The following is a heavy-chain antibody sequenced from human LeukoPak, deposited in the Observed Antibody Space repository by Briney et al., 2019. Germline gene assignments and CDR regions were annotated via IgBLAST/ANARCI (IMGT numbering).Heavy chain of an antibody. CDR2: IYYSGST. CDR1: GGSISSGGYY. D-gene: IGHD2-2*01. J-gene: IGHJ6*03. CDR3: ARVHRSTGYMDV. Sequence: KPSQTLSLTCTVSGGSISSGGYYWSWILQHPGKGLEWIGYIYYSGSTYYNPSLKSRVAISVDTSKNQFSLKLSSVTAADTAVYYCARVHRSTGYMDVWGKGTTVTVSS. V-gene: IGHV4-31*03.